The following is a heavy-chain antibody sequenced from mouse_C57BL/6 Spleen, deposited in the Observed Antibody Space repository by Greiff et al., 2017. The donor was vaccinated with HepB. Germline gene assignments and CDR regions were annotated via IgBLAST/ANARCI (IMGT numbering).Heavy chain of an antibody. V-gene: IGHV7-1*01. CDR3: ARDALTGTPFDY. J-gene: IGHJ2*01. CDR2: SRNKANDYTT. CDR1: GFTFSDFY. D-gene: IGHD4-1*01. Sequence: EVQVVESGGGLVQSGRSLRLSCATSGFTFSDFYMEWVRQAPGKGLEWIAASRNKANDYTTEYSASVKGRFIVSRDTSQSILYLQMNALRAEDTAIYYCARDALTGTPFDYWGQGTTLTVSS.